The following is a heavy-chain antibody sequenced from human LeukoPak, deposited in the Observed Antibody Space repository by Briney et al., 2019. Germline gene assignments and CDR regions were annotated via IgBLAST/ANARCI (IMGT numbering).Heavy chain of an antibody. CDR3: ARGGSSYPNYYYYMDV. CDR1: GFTFSSYA. V-gene: IGHV3-30-3*01. D-gene: IGHD6-6*01. J-gene: IGHJ6*03. Sequence: GSLRLSCAASGFTFSSYAMHWVRQAPGKGLEWVAVISYDGSNKYYADPVKGRFTISRDNSKNTLYLQMNSLRAEDTAVYYCARGGSSYPNYYYYMDVWGKGTTVTVSS. CDR2: ISYDGSNK.